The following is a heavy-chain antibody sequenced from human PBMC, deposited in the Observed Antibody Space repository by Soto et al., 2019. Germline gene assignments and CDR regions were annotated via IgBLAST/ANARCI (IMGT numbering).Heavy chain of an antibody. CDR1: GFSFSDYS. Sequence: PGGSLRLSCAASGFSFSDYSMNWVRQAPGRGLEWASYISSSSFTIHYADSVEGRFAISRDNAKNSLYLQMNSLRAEDTAVYYCARDYNDFWSGHIDYWGQGALVTVSS. CDR3: ARDYNDFWSGHIDY. V-gene: IGHV3-48*01. J-gene: IGHJ4*02. CDR2: ISSSSFTI. D-gene: IGHD3-3*01.